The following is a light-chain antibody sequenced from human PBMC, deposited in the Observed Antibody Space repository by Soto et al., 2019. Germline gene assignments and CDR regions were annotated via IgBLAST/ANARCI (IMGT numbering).Light chain of an antibody. CDR1: QSISSW. Sequence: DIQMTQSPSTLSSSLGDRVTLTCRASQSISSWLAWYKQKPGKAPKLLIYDASSLESGVPSRVSGSGSGTEFTLTISSLQPDDFETYYCQQYNSYSRTFGQGTKVDIK. CDR3: QQYNSYSRT. CDR2: DAS. V-gene: IGKV1-5*01. J-gene: IGKJ1*01.